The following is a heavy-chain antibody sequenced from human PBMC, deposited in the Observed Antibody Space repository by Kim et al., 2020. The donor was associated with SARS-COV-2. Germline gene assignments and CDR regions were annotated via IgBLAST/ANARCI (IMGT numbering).Heavy chain of an antibody. J-gene: IGHJ6*02. Sequence: GGSLRLSCEASGFTFSDYYMDWVRQAPGKGLEWVGRIRNKAYSYTTDYAASVKGRLVISRDDSKNSVYLQMNSLKTDDTAVYYCGRWNFGGMDVWGQGTTVTVSS. CDR1: GFTFSDYY. CDR3: GRWNFGGMDV. D-gene: IGHD1-7*01. V-gene: IGHV3-72*01. CDR2: IRNKAYSYTT.